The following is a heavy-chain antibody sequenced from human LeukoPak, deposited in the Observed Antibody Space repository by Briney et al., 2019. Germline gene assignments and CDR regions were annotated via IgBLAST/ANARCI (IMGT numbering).Heavy chain of an antibody. J-gene: IGHJ6*02. V-gene: IGHV3-48*03. Sequence: GGSLRLSCAASGFTFSSYEMNWVRQAPGKGLEWVAYITSSGRIKYYADSVKGRFTISRDNAKNSLYLQMNSLRAVDTAVYYCASTGGYGSRTYDYYYFGMDVWGQGTTVTVSS. D-gene: IGHD3-10*01. CDR1: GFTFSSYE. CDR3: ASTGGYGSRTYDYYYFGMDV. CDR2: ITSSGRIK.